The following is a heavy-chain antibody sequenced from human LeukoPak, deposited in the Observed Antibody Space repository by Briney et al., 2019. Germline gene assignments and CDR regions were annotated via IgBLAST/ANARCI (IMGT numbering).Heavy chain of an antibody. Sequence: GGSLRLSCAASGFTVSSNYMSWVRQAPGKGLEWVSAISGSGGSTYYADSVKGRFTISRDNSKNTLYLQMNSLRAEDTAVYYCAKSSELIAARFDYWGQGTLVTVSS. CDR2: ISGSGGST. D-gene: IGHD6-6*01. CDR1: GFTVSSNY. J-gene: IGHJ4*02. CDR3: AKSSELIAARFDY. V-gene: IGHV3-23*01.